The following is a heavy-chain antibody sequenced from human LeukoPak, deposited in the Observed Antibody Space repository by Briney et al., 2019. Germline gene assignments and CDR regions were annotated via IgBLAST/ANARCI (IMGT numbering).Heavy chain of an antibody. J-gene: IGHJ3*02. V-gene: IGHV4-4*02. D-gene: IGHD5-24*01. CDR2: ISLTGLT. Sequence: SSETLSLTCGVSGGSISNTNWWSWVRQPPGQGLEWIGEISLTGLTHYNPSLESRVTVSLDKSKNQLSLNLTSVTAADTAVYYCARHVTISGPYDASDIWGQGTMVTVSP. CDR3: ARHVTISGPYDASDI. CDR1: GGSISNTNW.